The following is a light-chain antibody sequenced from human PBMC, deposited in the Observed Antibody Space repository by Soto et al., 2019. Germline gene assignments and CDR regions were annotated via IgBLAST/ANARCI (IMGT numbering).Light chain of an antibody. CDR3: QQYRSSPPTYT. V-gene: IGKV3-20*01. Sequence: EIVLTQSPGTLSWSPGERATLSFRASQSVRSSYLACYQQKHGQAPRLLIYGASSRDTGIPDRFSASGYGTDFTITISRLEPDDFAVYYCQQYRSSPPTYTLGQGT. CDR1: QSVRSSY. CDR2: GAS. J-gene: IGKJ2*01.